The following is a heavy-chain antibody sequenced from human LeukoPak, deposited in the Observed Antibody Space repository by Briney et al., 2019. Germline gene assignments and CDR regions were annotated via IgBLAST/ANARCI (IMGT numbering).Heavy chain of an antibody. Sequence: GASVNVSCKASGYTFIDYYIHWVRQAPGQGLEWMGWINPNTGGTNYAQNFQGRVTMTRDTSISTAYMELSSLRSDDTAVYYCARGSSVTGTALLALDIWGQGTMVTVSS. J-gene: IGHJ3*02. CDR3: ARGSSVTGTALLALDI. V-gene: IGHV1-2*02. CDR1: GYTFIDYY. CDR2: INPNTGGT. D-gene: IGHD1-20*01.